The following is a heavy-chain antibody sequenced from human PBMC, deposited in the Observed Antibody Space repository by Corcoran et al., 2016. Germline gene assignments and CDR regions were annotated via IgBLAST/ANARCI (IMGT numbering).Heavy chain of an antibody. CDR1: GGSISSSSYY. J-gene: IGHJ5*02. CDR2: IYYSGST. Sequence: QLQLQESGPGLVKPSETLSLTCTVSGGSISSSSYYWGWIRQPPGKGLEWIGSIYYSGSTYYNPSLKSRVTISVDTSKNQFSLKLSSVTAADTAVYYCARSRYDFWSGYPIPALNNWFDPWGQGTLVTVSS. D-gene: IGHD3-3*01. V-gene: IGHV4-39*01. CDR3: ARSRYDFWSGYPIPALNNWFDP.